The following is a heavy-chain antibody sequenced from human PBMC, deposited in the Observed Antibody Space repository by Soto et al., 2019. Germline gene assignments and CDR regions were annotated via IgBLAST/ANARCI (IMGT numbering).Heavy chain of an antibody. CDR3: ARGRVDWLDY. Sequence: QVQLVQSGTGVEKPGASVMVSCKASGYTFTSYDINWVRQATGQGLEWRGWMNPNSGNTGYAQKFQGRVTMTRNTSISTAYMELSSLRSEDTAVYYFARGRVDWLDYWGQGTLVTVSS. CDR2: MNPNSGNT. V-gene: IGHV1-8*01. J-gene: IGHJ4*02. D-gene: IGHD3-9*01. CDR1: GYTFTSYD.